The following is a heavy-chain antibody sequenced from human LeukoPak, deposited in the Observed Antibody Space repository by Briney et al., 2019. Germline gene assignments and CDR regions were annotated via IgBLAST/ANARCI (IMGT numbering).Heavy chain of an antibody. CDR1: GFTFSSYG. V-gene: IGHV3-33*01. D-gene: IGHD2/OR15-2a*01. CDR3: AREGPRGNSQFDY. Sequence: GGSLRLSCAASGFTFSSYGMHWVRQAPGKGLEWVALIWYDGSNKYYTDSVKGRLTISRDNSKNTLYLQMNSLRAEDTAVYYCAREGPRGNSQFDYWGQGTLVTVSP. J-gene: IGHJ4*02. CDR2: IWYDGSNK.